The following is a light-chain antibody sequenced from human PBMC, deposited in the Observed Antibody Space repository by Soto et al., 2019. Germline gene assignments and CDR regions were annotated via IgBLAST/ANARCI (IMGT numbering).Light chain of an antibody. V-gene: IGKV1-13*02. CDR1: QGISSA. Sequence: AIQLTQSPSSLSASVGDRVTITCRASQGISSALAWYQQKPGKAPKLVNYDASSLESGDPSRFSGSGSATDFTLTISSLQPEDSATYYFQQFTFFGGGTKVQIK. CDR3: QQFTF. J-gene: IGKJ4*01. CDR2: DAS.